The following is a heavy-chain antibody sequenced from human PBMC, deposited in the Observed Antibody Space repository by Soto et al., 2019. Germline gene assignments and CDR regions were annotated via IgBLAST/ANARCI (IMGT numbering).Heavy chain of an antibody. CDR2: MYYSGIT. V-gene: IGHV4-31*01. Sequence: QVQLQESGPGLVKPSETLSLTCTVSGGSISSSGYCWRWIRQHPGRGLEWIGYMYYSGITYYNPSRLRLVTMPVDMSKNQFSLKLLSVTAADTAVYYCARAAIVKRVGNWFYPWGPGTLVTVSS. CDR1: GGSISSSGYC. J-gene: IGHJ5*02. CDR3: ARAAIVKRVGNWFYP. D-gene: IGHD1-26*01.